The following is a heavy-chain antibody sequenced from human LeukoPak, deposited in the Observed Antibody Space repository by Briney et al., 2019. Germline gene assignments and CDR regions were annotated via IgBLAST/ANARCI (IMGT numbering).Heavy chain of an antibody. V-gene: IGHV1-46*01. CDR3: ARDLYYDSSGSVSSFDY. J-gene: IGHJ4*02. CDR1: GYTFTSYY. D-gene: IGHD3-22*01. CDR2: INPSGGST. Sequence: ASVKVSGKASGYTFTSYYMHWVRQAPGQGLEWMGIINPSGGSTSYAQKFQGRVTMTRDMSTSTVYMELSSLRSEDTAVYYCARDLYYDSSGSVSSFDYWGQGTLVTVSS.